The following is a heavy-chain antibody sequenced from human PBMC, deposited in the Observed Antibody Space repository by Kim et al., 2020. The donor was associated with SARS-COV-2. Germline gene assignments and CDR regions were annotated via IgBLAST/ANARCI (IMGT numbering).Heavy chain of an antibody. CDR1: GGSISSSSYY. Sequence: SETLSLTCTVSGGSISSSSYYWDWIRQPPGKGLEWIGSIYYSGSTYYNPSLKSRVTISVDTSKNQFSLKLSSVTAADTAVYYCARHGVDLMGQTYYDFWSGYYGGDYFDYWGQGTLVTVSS. CDR3: ARHGVDLMGQTYYDFWSGYYGGDYFDY. CDR2: IYYSGST. D-gene: IGHD3-3*01. V-gene: IGHV4-39*01. J-gene: IGHJ4*02.